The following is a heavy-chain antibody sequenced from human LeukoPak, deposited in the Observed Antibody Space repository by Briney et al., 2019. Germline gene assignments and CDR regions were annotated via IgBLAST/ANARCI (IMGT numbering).Heavy chain of an antibody. CDR3: ARIRDGYTDAYDI. CDR2: IKPGGDNT. Sequence: GASVKVSCKASGYTSTKSYIHWVRHAPGQRLEWMGLIKPGGDNTNYAQNFQGRVTMTSDTSARTVYMELSSLRSEDTAIYYCARIRDGYTDAYDIWGQGTVVTVPA. J-gene: IGHJ3*02. V-gene: IGHV1-46*01. CDR1: GYTSTKSY. D-gene: IGHD5-24*01.